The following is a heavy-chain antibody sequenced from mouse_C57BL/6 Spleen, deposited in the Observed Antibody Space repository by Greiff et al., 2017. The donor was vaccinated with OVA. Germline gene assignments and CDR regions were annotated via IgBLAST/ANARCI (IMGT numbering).Heavy chain of an antibody. CDR3: ARHEGESFNWDGYFDV. Sequence: VKLVESGAELVKPGASVKLSCKASGYTFTEYTIHWVKQRSGQGLEWIGWFYPGSGSIKYNEKFKDKATLTADKSSSTVYMELSRLTSEDSAVYFCARHEGESFNWDGYFDVWGTGTTVTVSS. D-gene: IGHD4-1*02. V-gene: IGHV1-62-2*01. J-gene: IGHJ1*02. CDR1: GYTFTEYT. CDR2: FYPGSGSI.